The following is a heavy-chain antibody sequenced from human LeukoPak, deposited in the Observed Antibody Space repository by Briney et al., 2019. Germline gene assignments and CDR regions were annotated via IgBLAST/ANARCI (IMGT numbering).Heavy chain of an antibody. CDR1: GGTFSSYA. CDR2: IIPIFGTA. Sequence: SVKVSCKASGGTFSSYAISWVRQAPGQGLEWMGGIIPIFGTANYAQKFQGRVTITADESTSTAYMELSSLRSEDTAVYYCARANIVVVPAAPGPYYYYYYMDVWGKGTTVTVSS. CDR3: ARANIVVVPAAPGPYYYYYYMDV. J-gene: IGHJ6*03. V-gene: IGHV1-69*13. D-gene: IGHD2-2*01.